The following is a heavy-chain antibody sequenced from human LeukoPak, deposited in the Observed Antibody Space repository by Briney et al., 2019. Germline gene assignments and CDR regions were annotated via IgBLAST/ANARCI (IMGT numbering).Heavy chain of an antibody. CDR3: ARAIVGATGFDY. Sequence: AGGSLRLSCAASGFTVSSNYMSWVRQAPGKGLEWVSVIYSGGSTYYADSVKGRFTISRDNSKNTLFLHMNSLRAEDTAVCYCARAIVGATGFDYWGQGTLVTVSS. J-gene: IGHJ4*02. CDR2: IYSGGST. CDR1: GFTVSSNY. D-gene: IGHD1-26*01. V-gene: IGHV3-53*01.